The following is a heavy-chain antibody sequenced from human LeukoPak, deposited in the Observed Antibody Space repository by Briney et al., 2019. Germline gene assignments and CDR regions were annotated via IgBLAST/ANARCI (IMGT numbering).Heavy chain of an antibody. CDR2: INPNSGDT. V-gene: IGHV1-2*02. Sequence: GASVKVSCKASGGTFSSYAISWVRQAPGQGLEWLAWINPNSGDTNYAQKFQGRVTVTRDTSISTAYMELSGLTSDDTAVYYCATEEQYRNYFDHWGQGTLVTVSS. J-gene: IGHJ4*02. CDR3: ATEEQYRNYFDH. D-gene: IGHD5-18*01. CDR1: GGTFSSYA.